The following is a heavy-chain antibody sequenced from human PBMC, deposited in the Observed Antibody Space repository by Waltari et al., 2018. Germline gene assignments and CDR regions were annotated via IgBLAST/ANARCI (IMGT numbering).Heavy chain of an antibody. CDR3: ARGGGQWLVRTDAFDI. D-gene: IGHD6-19*01. Sequence: EVQLVESGGGLVQPGGSLRLSCAASGFTFSSYELNWVRQAPGKVLEWVSYISSSGSTIYYADPVKGRFTISRDNAKNSLYLQMNSLRAEDTAVYYCARGGGQWLVRTDAFDIWGQGTMVTVSS. CDR2: ISSSGSTI. CDR1: GFTFSSYE. J-gene: IGHJ3*02. V-gene: IGHV3-48*03.